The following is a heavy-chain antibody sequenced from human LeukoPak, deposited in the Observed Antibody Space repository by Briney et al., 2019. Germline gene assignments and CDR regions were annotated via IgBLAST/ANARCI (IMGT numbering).Heavy chain of an antibody. J-gene: IGHJ4*02. V-gene: IGHV3-21*01. CDR3: AREYGSGSLDY. D-gene: IGHD3-10*01. Sequence: GGSLRLSCAASGFTFSSYSMNWVRQAPGKGLEWVSSISSSTNYIFYADSVKGRFTISRDNAKNSLYLQMNGLRAEDTAVYYCAREYGSGSLDYWGQGTLVAVSS. CDR1: GFTFSSYS. CDR2: ISSSTNYI.